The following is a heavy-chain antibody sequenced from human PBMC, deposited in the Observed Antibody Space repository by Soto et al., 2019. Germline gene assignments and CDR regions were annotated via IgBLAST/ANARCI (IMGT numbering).Heavy chain of an antibody. J-gene: IGHJ4*02. CDR1: GDSMSGTTYQ. V-gene: IGHV4-39*01. Sequence: SSETLSLTCSVSGDSMSGTTYQWDWIRQPPGKGLEWIGTIYYSGATHYNPSLRSRITISVDTSNNQFFLKLKSVTAADTAVYYCARLSGSYNDRYFDYWGQGTLVTVSS. D-gene: IGHD1-26*01. CDR3: ARLSGSYNDRYFDY. CDR2: IYYSGAT.